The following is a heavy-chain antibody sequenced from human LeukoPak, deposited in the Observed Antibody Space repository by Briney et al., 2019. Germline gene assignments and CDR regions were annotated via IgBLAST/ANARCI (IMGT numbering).Heavy chain of an antibody. CDR1: GGSISIYY. J-gene: IGHJ6*02. D-gene: IGHD3-16*01. V-gene: IGHV4-59*08. Sequence: SETLSLTCTVSGGSISIYYWSWIRQPPGKGLEWIGYIYYSGSTNYNPSLKSRVTISVDTSKNQFSLKLSSVTAADTAVYYCARRRPTFSYTNYYYGMDVWGQGTTVTVSS. CDR3: ARRRPTFSYTNYYYGMDV. CDR2: IYYSGST.